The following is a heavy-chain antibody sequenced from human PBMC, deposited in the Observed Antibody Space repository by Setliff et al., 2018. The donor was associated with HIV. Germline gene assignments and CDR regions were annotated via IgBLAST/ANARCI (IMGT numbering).Heavy chain of an antibody. CDR1: GFTFSSYW. CDR3: ARDRESSSSWYQIYLDYYMDV. Sequence: GGSLRLSCAASGFTFSSYWMHWVRQAPGKGLVWVSLINSDGSSTGYADSVKGRFTISRDNAKNTLYLQMNSLRAEDTAVYYCARDRESSSSWYQIYLDYYMDVWGRGTTGTVAS. V-gene: IGHV3-74*01. CDR2: INSDGSST. D-gene: IGHD6-13*01. J-gene: IGHJ6*03.